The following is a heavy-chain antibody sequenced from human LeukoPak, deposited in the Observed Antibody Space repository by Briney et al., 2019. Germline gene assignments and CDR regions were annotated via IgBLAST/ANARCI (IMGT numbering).Heavy chain of an antibody. CDR1: GFTFSSYW. CDR3: ARGFEAAGSDY. Sequence: GGSLRLSCAASGFTFSSYWMTWVRQAPGKGLEWVANIKQDGSEAYYVDSVKGRFTISRDNAKNSLYLQMNSLRAEDTAVYYCARGFEAAGSDYWGQGTLVTVSS. D-gene: IGHD6-25*01. CDR2: IKQDGSEA. J-gene: IGHJ4*02. V-gene: IGHV3-7*01.